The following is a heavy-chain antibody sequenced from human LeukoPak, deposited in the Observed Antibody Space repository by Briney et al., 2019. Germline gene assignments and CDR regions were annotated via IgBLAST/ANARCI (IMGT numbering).Heavy chain of an antibody. CDR1: GFTFSSYW. Sequence: GGSLRLSCAASGFTFSSYWMNWVRQAPGKGLVWVSRIASDGSSTTYADSVKGRFSISRDNAKNTLYLQMNSLRAEDTAIYYCARAPRKFRGIIVTPLYYFDYWGQGALVTVSS. CDR2: IASDGSST. CDR3: ARAPRKFRGIIVTPLYYFDY. V-gene: IGHV3-74*01. J-gene: IGHJ4*02. D-gene: IGHD3-10*01.